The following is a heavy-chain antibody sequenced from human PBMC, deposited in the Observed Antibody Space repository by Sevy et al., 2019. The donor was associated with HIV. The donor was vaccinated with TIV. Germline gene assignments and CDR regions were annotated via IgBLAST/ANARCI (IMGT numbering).Heavy chain of an antibody. CDR3: AKGLYSSTFYGMDV. J-gene: IGHJ6*02. D-gene: IGHD6-13*01. Sequence: GSLRLSCAASGFTFSSYGMHWVRQAPGKGLEWVAVISYDGSNKYYADSVKGRFTISRDNSKNTLYLQMNSLRAEDTAVYYCAKGLYSSTFYGMDVWGQGTTVTVSS. CDR1: GFTFSSYG. CDR2: ISYDGSNK. V-gene: IGHV3-30*18.